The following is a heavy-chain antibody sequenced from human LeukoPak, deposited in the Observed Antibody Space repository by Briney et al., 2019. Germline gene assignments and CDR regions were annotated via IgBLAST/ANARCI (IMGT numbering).Heavy chain of an antibody. Sequence: PGGSLRLSCAASGFTFSSYGMHWVRQAPGKGLEWVAFIRYDGSNKYYADSVKGRFTISRDNSKNTLYLQMTSLRAEDTAVYYCAKVRLVNRYYFDYWGQGTLVTVSS. J-gene: IGHJ4*02. CDR3: AKVRLVNRYYFDY. CDR2: IRYDGSNK. CDR1: GFTFSSYG. D-gene: IGHD6-19*01. V-gene: IGHV3-30*02.